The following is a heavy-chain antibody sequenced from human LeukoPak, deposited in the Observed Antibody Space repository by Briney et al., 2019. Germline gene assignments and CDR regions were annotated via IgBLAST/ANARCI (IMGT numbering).Heavy chain of an antibody. CDR1: GYTFTSYG. J-gene: IGHJ4*02. Sequence: PVASVKVSCKASGYTFTSYGISWVRQAPGQGLEWMGWISAYNGNTNYAQKLQGRVTMTTDTSTSTAYMELRSLRSDDTAVYYCARDYYDSSGYYLPFDYWGQGTLVTVSS. D-gene: IGHD3-22*01. CDR3: ARDYYDSSGYYLPFDY. CDR2: ISAYNGNT. V-gene: IGHV1-18*01.